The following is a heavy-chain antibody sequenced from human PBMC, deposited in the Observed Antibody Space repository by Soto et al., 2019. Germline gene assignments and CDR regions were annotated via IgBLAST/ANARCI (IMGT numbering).Heavy chain of an antibody. Sequence: EVQLVESGGGLVQPGGSLRLSCAASGFIFSAYPMHWVRQAPGKGLEYVSAIRTNENTSYANSVKGRFTISRDNSKNTLYLQMGSLRAEDMAIYYCARGDDYVPFDYWGQGTVVTVSS. J-gene: IGHJ4*02. D-gene: IGHD4-17*01. CDR2: IRTNENT. V-gene: IGHV3-64*01. CDR1: GFIFSAYP. CDR3: ARGDDYVPFDY.